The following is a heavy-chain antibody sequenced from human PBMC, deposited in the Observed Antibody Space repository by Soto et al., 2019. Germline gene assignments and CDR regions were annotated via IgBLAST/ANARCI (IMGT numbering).Heavy chain of an antibody. J-gene: IGHJ6*02. D-gene: IGHD3-9*01. V-gene: IGHV4-4*07. CDR2: VSTNGAT. CDR1: DDFISSFY. Sequence: SETLSLTCTVSDDFISSFYWNWIRQPAGKGLEWIGRVSTNGATNYNPSLESRVTMSVDTSKNQFSLKLTSVTAADTAVYFCARADYEILTGSYAMDVWGQGTTVTVSS. CDR3: ARADYEILTGSYAMDV.